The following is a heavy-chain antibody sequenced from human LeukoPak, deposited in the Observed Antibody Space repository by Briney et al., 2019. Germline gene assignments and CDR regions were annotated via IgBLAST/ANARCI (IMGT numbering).Heavy chain of an antibody. D-gene: IGHD2-15*01. CDR3: AMCSGGSCLNYYGMDV. Sequence: GGSLRLSCAASGFTFSSYAMHWVRQAPGKGLEWVAVISYDGSNKYYADSVKGRFTISRDNSKNTLYLQMNSLRAEDTAVYYCAMCSGGSCLNYYGMDVWGQGTTVTVSS. CDR1: GFTFSSYA. CDR2: ISYDGSNK. V-gene: IGHV3-30-3*01. J-gene: IGHJ6*02.